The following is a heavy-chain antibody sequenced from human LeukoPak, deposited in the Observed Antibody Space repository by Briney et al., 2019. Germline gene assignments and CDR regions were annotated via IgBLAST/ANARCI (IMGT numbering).Heavy chain of an antibody. CDR1: GGSISSYY. V-gene: IGHV4-4*07. D-gene: IGHD6-13*01. CDR3: ARENPFIAAAVWVN. Sequence: SETLSLTCTVSGGSISSYYWSWIRQPAGKGLEWIGRIYTSGSTNYNPSLKRLVTMPVDTSKNQFSLKLSSVTAADTAVYYCARENPFIAAAVWVNWGQGTLVTVSS. CDR2: IYTSGST. J-gene: IGHJ4*02.